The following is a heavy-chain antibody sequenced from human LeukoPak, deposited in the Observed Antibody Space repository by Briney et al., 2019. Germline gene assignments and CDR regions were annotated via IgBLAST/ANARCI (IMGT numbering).Heavy chain of an antibody. V-gene: IGHV3-30*18. CDR3: AKGPYRSSSGGSEIDF. D-gene: IGHD6-6*01. J-gene: IGHJ4*02. CDR2: ISYDGSNK. CDR1: GFTFSNYG. Sequence: GGSLRLSCAASGFTFSNYGMHWVRQAPGKGLEWVALISYDGSNKYYTDSVKGRFTISRDNSKNTQWLQMNSLRPDDTAIYYCAKGPYRSSSGGSEIDFWGQGTLVIVSS.